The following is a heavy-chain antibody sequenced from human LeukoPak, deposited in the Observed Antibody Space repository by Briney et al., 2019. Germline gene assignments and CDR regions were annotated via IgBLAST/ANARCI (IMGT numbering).Heavy chain of an antibody. CDR3: AKDDDWGRYKH. CDR2: ISPSGGIT. D-gene: IGHD3-16*01. Sequence: GGSLRLSCAASGFTFSSHGMNWVRQAPGKGLEWVSGISPSGGITYYTDSVKGRFTTSRDNSKNTQSLQMNSLRAEDTAVYYCAKDDDWGRYKHWGQGTLVTVSS. V-gene: IGHV3-23*01. CDR1: GFTFSSHG. J-gene: IGHJ1*01.